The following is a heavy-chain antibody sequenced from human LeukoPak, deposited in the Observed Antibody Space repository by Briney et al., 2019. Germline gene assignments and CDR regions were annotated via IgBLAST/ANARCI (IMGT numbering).Heavy chain of an antibody. J-gene: IGHJ2*01. Sequence: GGSLRLSCSASGFTFSSYAMHWVRQAPGQGLEYVSAISSNGGSTYYADSVKGRFTISRDNSKNTLYLQMSSLRAEDTAVYYCVTARASYCGGDCYFGYFDLWGRGTLVTVSS. CDR1: GFTFSSYA. CDR3: VTARASYCGGDCYFGYFDL. CDR2: ISSNGGST. D-gene: IGHD2-21*02. V-gene: IGHV3-64D*09.